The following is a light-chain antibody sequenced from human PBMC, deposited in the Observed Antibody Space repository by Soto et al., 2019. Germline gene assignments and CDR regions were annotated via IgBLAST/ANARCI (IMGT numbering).Light chain of an antibody. CDR2: GNS. J-gene: IGLJ2*01. Sequence: QSVLTQPPPVSGAPGQRVTISCTGSSSNIGAGYDVHWYQQLPGTAPKLLIYGNSNRPSGVPDRFSGSKSGTSASLAITGLQAEDEADYFCSSFTTTAILVVFGGRTKLTVL. CDR3: SSFTTTAILVV. CDR1: SSNIGAGYD. V-gene: IGLV1-40*01.